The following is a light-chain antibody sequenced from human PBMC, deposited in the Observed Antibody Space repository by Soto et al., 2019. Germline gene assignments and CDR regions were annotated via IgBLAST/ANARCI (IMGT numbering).Light chain of an antibody. CDR1: SSNIGAGY. Sequence: QSVLTQPPSVSGAPGQRVTISCTGSSSNIGAGYVHWYQQLPGTAPKLLIYGNSNRPSGVPDRFSGSKSGTSASLAITGLQAEDEGDYHCPSYDSSLSGSVFGGGTKLTVL. CDR2: GNS. CDR3: PSYDSSLSGSV. V-gene: IGLV1-40*01. J-gene: IGLJ3*02.